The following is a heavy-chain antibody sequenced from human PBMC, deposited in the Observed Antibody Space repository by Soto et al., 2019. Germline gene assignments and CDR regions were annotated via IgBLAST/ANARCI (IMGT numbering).Heavy chain of an antibody. Sequence: QVQLQESGPGLVKPSETLSLICSVSGGSINNYYWSWIRQPPGKGLEWIGYIYYSGSTNYNPSLKSRVTISVDTSKNHFSLKLSSVTAADTAVYYCVRQSVDCSGGSCYTYYFDYWGQGTLVTVSS. V-gene: IGHV4-59*08. D-gene: IGHD2-15*01. CDR1: GGSINNYY. CDR2: IYYSGST. J-gene: IGHJ4*02. CDR3: VRQSVDCSGGSCYTYYFDY.